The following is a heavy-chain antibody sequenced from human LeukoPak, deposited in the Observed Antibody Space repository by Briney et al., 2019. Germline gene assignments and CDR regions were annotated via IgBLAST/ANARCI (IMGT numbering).Heavy chain of an antibody. Sequence: GGSLRLSCAASGFTFSNYWMSWVRQAPGKGLEWVANIKEDGSEIYYVDSVKGRFTISRDNAKNSLYLQMNSLRVEDTAVYYCARGVCEFDYWGQGTLVTVSS. CDR1: GFTFSNYW. J-gene: IGHJ4*02. D-gene: IGHD2-8*01. V-gene: IGHV3-7*01. CDR2: IKEDGSEI. CDR3: ARGVCEFDY.